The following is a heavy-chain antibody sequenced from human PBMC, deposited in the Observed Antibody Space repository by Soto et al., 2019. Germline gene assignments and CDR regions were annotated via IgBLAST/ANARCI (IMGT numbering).Heavy chain of an antibody. CDR1: GDTCSRYA. J-gene: IGHJ4*02. CDR2: INVSGGST. Sequence: GSRIRSCAGSGDTCSRYAMSWVRQAPWKGLEWVSAINVSGGSTYYADSVKVRFTISRDNSKNTLYLQMNSLRAEDTAVYYCAKDSLILGAIDYWGQGTLVPVSS. V-gene: IGHV3-23*01. D-gene: IGHD3-10*01. CDR3: AKDSLILGAIDY.